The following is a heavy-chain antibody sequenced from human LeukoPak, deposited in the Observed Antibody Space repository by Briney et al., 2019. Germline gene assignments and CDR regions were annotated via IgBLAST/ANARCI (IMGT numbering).Heavy chain of an antibody. D-gene: IGHD3-10*01. CDR3: ARAATMVRGVIIYGMDV. CDR2: TRNKAKSYTT. CDR1: GFTFSDHY. V-gene: IGHV3-72*01. J-gene: IGHJ6*02. Sequence: PGGSLRLSCAASGFTFSDHYMDWVRQAPGEGLEWVGRTRNKAKSYTTEYAASVKGRFTISRDDSRSSLYLQMNSLKTEDTAVYYCARAATMVRGVIIYGMDVWGQGTTVIVSS.